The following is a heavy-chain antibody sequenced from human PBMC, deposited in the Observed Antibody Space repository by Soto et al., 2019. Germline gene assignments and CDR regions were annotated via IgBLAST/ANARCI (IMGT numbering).Heavy chain of an antibody. J-gene: IGHJ6*03. V-gene: IGHV3-23*01. CDR2: ISGSGGST. CDR1: GFTFSSYA. CDR3: AKGDSPEYCSSTSCYTYYYYYYMDV. D-gene: IGHD2-2*02. Sequence: GGSLRLSCAASGFTFSSYAMSWVRQAPGKGLEWVSAISGSGGSTYYADSVKGRFTISRDNSKNTLYLQMNSLRAEDTAVYYCAKGDSPEYCSSTSCYTYYYYYYMDVWGKGTTVTVSS.